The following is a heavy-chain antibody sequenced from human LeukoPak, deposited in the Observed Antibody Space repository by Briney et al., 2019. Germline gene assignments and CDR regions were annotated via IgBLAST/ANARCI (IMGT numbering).Heavy chain of an antibody. J-gene: IGHJ4*02. CDR3: ARTPDGYSSSWYYFDY. CDR2: IIPILGIA. D-gene: IGHD6-13*01. Sequence: SVKVSCKASGGTFTSYGISWMRQAPGQGLEWMGRIIPILGIANYAQKFQGRVTITADKSTSTAYMELSSLRSEDTAVYYCARTPDGYSSSWYYFDYWGQGTLVTVSS. V-gene: IGHV1-69*04. CDR1: GGTFTSYG.